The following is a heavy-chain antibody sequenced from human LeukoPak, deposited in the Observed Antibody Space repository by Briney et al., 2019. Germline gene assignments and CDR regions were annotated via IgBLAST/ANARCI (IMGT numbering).Heavy chain of an antibody. V-gene: IGHV3-30-3*01. Sequence: GGSLRLSCAASGFTFSSYAMHWVRQAPGKGLEWVAVISYDGSNKYYADSVKGRFTISRDNSKNTLYLQMNSLRAEDTAVYYCARGLLLGPQYYFDYWGQGTLVTVSS. J-gene: IGHJ4*02. CDR1: GFTFSSYA. CDR3: ARGLLLGPQYYFDY. CDR2: ISYDGSNK. D-gene: IGHD1-26*01.